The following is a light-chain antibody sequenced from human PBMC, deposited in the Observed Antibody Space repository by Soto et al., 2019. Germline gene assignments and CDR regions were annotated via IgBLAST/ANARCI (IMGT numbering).Light chain of an antibody. V-gene: IGKV3D-20*02. CDR3: QQRSNWPRT. CDR2: GAS. J-gene: IGKJ1*01. CDR1: QSVSSNY. Sequence: ESVLTQSPGTLSLSPGERATLSCRASQSVSSNYLAWYQQKPGQAPRLLIYGASTRATGIPDRFSGSGSGTDFTLTISSLEPEDFAVYYCQQRSNWPRTFGQGTKVDIK.